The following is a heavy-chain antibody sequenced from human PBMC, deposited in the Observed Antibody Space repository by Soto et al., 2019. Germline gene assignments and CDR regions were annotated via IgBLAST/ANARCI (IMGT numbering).Heavy chain of an antibody. Sequence: SETLSLTCTVSGGSISNYYWSWIRQPPGKGLEWIGYFYYTGITNYNPSLKSRISMSVDTSKNQFSLKLSSVTAADTAVYYCARHVVESLSFGERVHHFDYLGQGTLVTVSS. CDR1: GGSISNYY. V-gene: IGHV4-59*08. CDR3: ARHVVESLSFGERVHHFDY. D-gene: IGHD3-10*01. CDR2: FYYTGIT. J-gene: IGHJ4*01.